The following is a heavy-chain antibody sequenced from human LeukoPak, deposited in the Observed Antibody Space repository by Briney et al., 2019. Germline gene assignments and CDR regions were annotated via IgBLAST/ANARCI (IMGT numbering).Heavy chain of an antibody. J-gene: IGHJ4*02. V-gene: IGHV4-61*02. CDR2: IYTSGST. CDR1: GPSISDGDYY. Sequence: SETLSLTCTVSGPSISDGDYYWSWIRQPAGRGLEWIGRIYTSGSTNYNPSLESRVSISVDTSRNHFSLTLTSVTAADTAVYFCAGRYLPKTVTTFDYWGQGTLVTVSS. CDR3: AGRYLPKTVTTFDY. D-gene: IGHD4-17*01.